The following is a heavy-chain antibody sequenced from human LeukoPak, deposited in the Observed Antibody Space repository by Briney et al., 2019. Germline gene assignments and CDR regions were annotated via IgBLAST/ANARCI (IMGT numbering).Heavy chain of an antibody. CDR3: ARDKGKGAY. V-gene: IGHV3-33*05. CDR2: ILFDGNNK. J-gene: IGHJ4*02. Sequence: GRSLRLSCAASGFTFSIYGMHWVRQAPGKGLEWLAPILFDGNNKYIADSVKGRFTISRDNSKNTLYLQMNSLRAEDTAVYYCARDKGKGAYWGQGTLVTVSS. D-gene: IGHD3-10*01. CDR1: GFTFSIYG.